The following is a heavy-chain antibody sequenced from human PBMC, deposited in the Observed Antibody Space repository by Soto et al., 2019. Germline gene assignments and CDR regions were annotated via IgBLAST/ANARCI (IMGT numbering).Heavy chain of an antibody. CDR1: GFTFSRYN. J-gene: IGHJ1*01. Sequence: EVQLLESGGGLVQPGGSLRLSCVASGFTFSRYNMSWVRQAPGKGPEWVSSISGGSGTKYYADPVKGRFTISRDDAKNLMYLELHSLSAEDTAASYGATRVHCTGTICLPYFQHWGQGTLVTVSS. V-gene: IGHV3-21*06. CDR3: ATRVHCTGTICLPYFQH. CDR2: ISGGSGTK. D-gene: IGHD2-8*02.